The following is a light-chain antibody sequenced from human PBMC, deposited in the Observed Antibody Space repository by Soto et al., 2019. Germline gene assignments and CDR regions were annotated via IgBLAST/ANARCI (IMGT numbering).Light chain of an antibody. CDR1: SNDVGVYNF. CDR2: EVN. J-gene: IGLJ2*01. CDR3: SSYAGSNNVV. Sequence: QSALTQPPSASGSPGQSVTISCTGTSNDVGVYNFVSWYQQHPGKAPKLMISEVNKRPSGVPDRFSGSKSDNTASLTVSGLQAEDDADYYCSSYAGSNNVVFGGGTKLTVL. V-gene: IGLV2-8*01.